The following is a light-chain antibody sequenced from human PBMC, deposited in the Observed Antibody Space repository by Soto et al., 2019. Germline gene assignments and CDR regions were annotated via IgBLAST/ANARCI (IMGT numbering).Light chain of an antibody. V-gene: IGKV3-15*01. J-gene: IGKJ5*01. Sequence: EIVMTQSPATLSVSPGETATLSCRASQSVSTNLAWYQQKPRQAPRLLIFSASTRATDIPDRFSGSGSGTEFTLTISSLQSEDSAVYHCQQYNKGPPPITFGQGTRLEIK. CDR3: QQYNKGPPPIT. CDR2: SAS. CDR1: QSVSTN.